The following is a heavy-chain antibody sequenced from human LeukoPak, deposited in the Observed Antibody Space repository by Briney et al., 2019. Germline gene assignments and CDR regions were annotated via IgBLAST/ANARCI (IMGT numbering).Heavy chain of an antibody. CDR3: AKDWGSSSSFNY. J-gene: IGHJ4*02. Sequence: GGSLRLSCAASGFTFGSYAMSWVRQAPGKGLEWVSAISGSGGSTYYADSVKGRFTISRDNSKNTLYLQMNSLRAEDTAVYYCAKDWGSSSSFNYWGQGTLVTVSS. D-gene: IGHD6-6*01. CDR1: GFTFGSYA. V-gene: IGHV3-23*01. CDR2: ISGSGGST.